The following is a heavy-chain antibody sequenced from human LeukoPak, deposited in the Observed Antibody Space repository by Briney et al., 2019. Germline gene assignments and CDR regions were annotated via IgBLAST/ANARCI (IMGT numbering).Heavy chain of an antibody. Sequence: GASVKVSCKASGYTFTSYGISWVRQAPGQGLEWMGWISAYNGNTNYAQKLQGRVTMTRDTSTSTAYMELRSLRSDDMAVYYCARATRDGYKLARLPDDYWGQGTLVTVSS. CDR2: ISAYNGNT. J-gene: IGHJ4*02. V-gene: IGHV1-18*03. CDR3: ARATRDGYKLARLPDDY. D-gene: IGHD5-24*01. CDR1: GYTFTSYG.